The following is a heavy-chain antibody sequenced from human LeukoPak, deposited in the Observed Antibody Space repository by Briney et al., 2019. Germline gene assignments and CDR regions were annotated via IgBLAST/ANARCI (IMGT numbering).Heavy chain of an antibody. Sequence: PGKSLRLSCAASGFTFSNYDMDWVRQAPGKGLEWVSAISGSGGNTYYADSVKGRFTISRDNSKNTLYLQMNSLRAEDTAVYYCARYDARYGMDVWGQGTTVTVSS. D-gene: IGHD1-1*01. CDR3: ARYDARYGMDV. CDR2: ISGSGGNT. J-gene: IGHJ6*02. V-gene: IGHV3-23*01. CDR1: GFTFSNYD.